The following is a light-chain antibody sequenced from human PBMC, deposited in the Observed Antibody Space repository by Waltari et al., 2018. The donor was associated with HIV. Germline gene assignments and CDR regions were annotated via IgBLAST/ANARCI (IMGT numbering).Light chain of an antibody. CDR2: GAS. V-gene: IGKV1-9*01. CDR1: EDIDNY. J-gene: IGKJ5*01. CDR3: QQLSTYPIT. Sequence: DIQLTQSPSFLSASVGDRVTITCRASEDIDNYLAWYQQRPGKALKLQIYGASTLQSGVPSRFSGSGSGTEFTLTISSLQPEDFATYFCQQLSTYPITFGQGTRLEIK.